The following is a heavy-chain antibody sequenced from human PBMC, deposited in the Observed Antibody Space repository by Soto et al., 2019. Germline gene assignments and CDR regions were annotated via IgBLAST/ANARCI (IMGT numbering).Heavy chain of an antibody. V-gene: IGHV3-30-3*01. D-gene: IGHD2-15*01. CDR2: ISYDGSNK. CDR3: ARDSWVATLSYYYGMDV. J-gene: IGHJ6*02. Sequence: LRLSCAASGFTFSSYAMHWVRQAPGKGLEWVAVISYDGSNKYYADSVKGRFTISRDNSKNTLYLQMNSLRAEDTAVYYCARDSWVATLSYYYGMDVWGQGTTVTVSS. CDR1: GFTFSSYA.